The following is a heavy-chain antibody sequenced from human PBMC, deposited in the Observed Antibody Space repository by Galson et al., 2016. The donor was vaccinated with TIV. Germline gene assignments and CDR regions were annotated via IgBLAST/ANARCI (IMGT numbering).Heavy chain of an antibody. CDR2: ISGGGGST. V-gene: IGHV3-23*01. Sequence: SLRLSCAASGFTFSIFAMTWVRQAPGMGLEWVSAISGGGGSTYYADSVKGRFTVSRDNSRKTVFLQMNSLRAEDTAVYYCTKVPNSGFSYYYGLDVWGQGTRVTVSS. CDR1: GFTFSIFA. D-gene: IGHD3-22*01. CDR3: TKVPNSGFSYYYGLDV. J-gene: IGHJ6*02.